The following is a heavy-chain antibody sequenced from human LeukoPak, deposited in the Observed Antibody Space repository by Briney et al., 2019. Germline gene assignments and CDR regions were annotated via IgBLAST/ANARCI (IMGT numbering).Heavy chain of an antibody. J-gene: IGHJ4*02. Sequence: SETLSLTCTVSGGSISTYYWTWIRQSPGKGLEWIGYNSSSGNTNYNPSLGSRVTISVDMSKSQLSLKLSSVTAADTAVYYCARAGGGWSFDFWGQGTLVTVSS. V-gene: IGHV4-59*01. CDR2: NSSSGNT. CDR3: ARAGGGWSFDF. CDR1: GGSISTYY. D-gene: IGHD6-19*01.